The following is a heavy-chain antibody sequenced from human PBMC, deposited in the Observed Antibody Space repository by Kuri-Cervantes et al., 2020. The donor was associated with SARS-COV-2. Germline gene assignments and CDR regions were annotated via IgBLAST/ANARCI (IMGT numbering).Heavy chain of an antibody. Sequence: ASVKVSCKASGGTFSSYTISWVRQAPGRGLEWMGWISTYNGNTNYAQILQGRVTMTTDTSTSTAYMELRSLRSDDTAVYYCARGPGIFGVVIISYYYYMDVWGKGTTVTVSS. V-gene: IGHV1-18*01. CDR1: GGTFSSYT. J-gene: IGHJ6*03. CDR3: ARGPGIFGVVIISYYYYMDV. CDR2: ISTYNGNT. D-gene: IGHD3-3*01.